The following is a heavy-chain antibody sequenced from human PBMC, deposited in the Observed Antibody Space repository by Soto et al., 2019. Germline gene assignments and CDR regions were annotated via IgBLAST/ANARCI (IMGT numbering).Heavy chain of an antibody. J-gene: IGHJ4*02. CDR1: GFSFDDYG. CDR3: AKDNDLDRDGPFDY. V-gene: IGHV3-9*01. Sequence: EMQLVESGGGSVQPGRSLRLSCAASGFSFDDYGMHWVPQGPGKGLEWVSGISWNSGDIYYADSVKGRFTSSRDNAKKSLYLQMNSLRTEDTALYYCAKDNDLDRDGPFDYWGQGILVTVSS. D-gene: IGHD2-2*03. CDR2: ISWNSGDI.